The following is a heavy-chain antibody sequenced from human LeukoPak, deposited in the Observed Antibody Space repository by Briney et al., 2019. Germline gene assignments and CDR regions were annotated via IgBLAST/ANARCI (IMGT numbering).Heavy chain of an antibody. CDR2: IYTSGST. V-gene: IGHV4-61*02. Sequence: PSQTLSLTCTVSGGSISSGSYYWSWIRQPAGKGLEWIGRIYTSGSTNYNPSLKSRVTISVDTSKNQFSLKLSSVTAADTAVYYCAXGGYSSSWXYYYYXXDVWGKGTTVTVSS. CDR1: GGSISSGSYY. D-gene: IGHD6-13*01. CDR3: AXGGYSSSWXYYYYXXDV. J-gene: IGHJ6*03.